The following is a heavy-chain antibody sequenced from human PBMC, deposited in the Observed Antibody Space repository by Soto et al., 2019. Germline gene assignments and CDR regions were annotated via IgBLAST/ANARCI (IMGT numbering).Heavy chain of an antibody. CDR2: ISSNGGST. CDR1: GFTFSSYA. J-gene: IGHJ3*02. Sequence: GGSLRLSCAASGFTFSSYAMHWVRQAPGKGLEYVSAISSNGGSTYYANSVKGRFTISRDNSKNTLYLQMGSRRAEDMAVYYCARDVRYCSSTSCYDSWGNDAFDIWGQGTMVTVSS. D-gene: IGHD2-2*01. CDR3: ARDVRYCSSTSCYDSWGNDAFDI. V-gene: IGHV3-64*01.